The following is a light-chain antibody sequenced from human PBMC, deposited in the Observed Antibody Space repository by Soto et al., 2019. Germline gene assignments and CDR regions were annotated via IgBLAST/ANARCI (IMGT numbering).Light chain of an antibody. CDR2: AAS. V-gene: IGKV1-39*01. CDR3: QQTSSAPLT. CDR1: QSITTY. J-gene: IGKJ4*01. Sequence: DIQMTQSPSSLSASVGDRVTITCRASQSITTYLNWYRQKPGKAPKLLIYAASSLQSGVPSRFSGSGSETAFTLSISSLQPEDFANYFRQQTSSAPLTSGGGTKVDIK.